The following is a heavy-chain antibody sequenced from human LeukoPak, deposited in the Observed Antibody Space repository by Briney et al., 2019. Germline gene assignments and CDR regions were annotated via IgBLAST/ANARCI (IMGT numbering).Heavy chain of an antibody. J-gene: IGHJ3*02. CDR2: ISGSGGST. Sequence: GGSLRLSCAASGFTFSSYAMSWVRQAPGKGLEWVSGISGSGGSTNYADSVKGRFTISRDNSNNTLYLQMNSLRAEDTAVYYCAKQARGAFDMWGQGTMVTVSS. D-gene: IGHD6-6*01. CDR1: GFTFSSYA. V-gene: IGHV3-23*01. CDR3: AKQARGAFDM.